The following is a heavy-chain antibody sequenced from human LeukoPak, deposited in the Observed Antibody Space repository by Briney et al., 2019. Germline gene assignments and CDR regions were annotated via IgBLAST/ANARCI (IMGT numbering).Heavy chain of an antibody. CDR2: IYYSGST. CDR3: ARGSSPYYDFWSGYYSKPFFDY. V-gene: IGHV4-39*07. Sequence: SETLSLTCTVSSGSISTSNYYWGWVRQPPGKALEWIGSIYYSGSTYYNPSLKSRVTISVDTSKNQFSLKLSSVTAADTAVYYCARGSSPYYDFWSGYYSKPFFDYWGQGTLVTVSS. J-gene: IGHJ4*02. CDR1: SGSISTSNYY. D-gene: IGHD3-3*01.